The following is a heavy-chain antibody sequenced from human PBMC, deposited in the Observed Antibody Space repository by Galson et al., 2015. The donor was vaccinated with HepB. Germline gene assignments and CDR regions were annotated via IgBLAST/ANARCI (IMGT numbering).Heavy chain of an antibody. CDR1: GFTFDDYA. D-gene: IGHD4-17*01. Sequence: SLRLSCAASGFTFDDYAMHWVRQAPGKGLEWVSGISWNSGSIGYADSVKGRFTISGDNAKNSLYLQMNSLRAEDTALYYCAKAKGARTVTTVRGYYFDYWGQGTLVTVSS. V-gene: IGHV3-9*01. CDR2: ISWNSGSI. CDR3: AKAKGARTVTTVRGYYFDY. J-gene: IGHJ4*02.